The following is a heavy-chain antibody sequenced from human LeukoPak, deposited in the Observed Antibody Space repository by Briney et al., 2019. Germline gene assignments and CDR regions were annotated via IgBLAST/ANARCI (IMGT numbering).Heavy chain of an antibody. CDR1: GFTFSSYA. Sequence: PGGSLRLSCAASGFTFSSYAMHWVRQAPGKGLEWVAVISYDGSNKYYADSVKGRFTISRDNSKNTLYLQMNSLRAEDTAVYYCARDRSEGYCTNGVCYTEGYFDYWGQGTLVTVSS. D-gene: IGHD2-8*01. CDR2: ISYDGSNK. CDR3: ARDRSEGYCTNGVCYTEGYFDY. J-gene: IGHJ4*02. V-gene: IGHV3-30*04.